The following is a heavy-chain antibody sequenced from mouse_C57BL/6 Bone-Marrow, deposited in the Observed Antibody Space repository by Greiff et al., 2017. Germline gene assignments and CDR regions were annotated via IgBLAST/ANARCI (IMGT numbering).Heavy chain of an antibody. D-gene: IGHD2-1*01. CDR1: GYAFSSSW. Sequence: QVQLQQSGPELVKPGASVMISRKAPGYAFSSSWLNWVKQRPGKGLEWIGRIYPGDGDTNYNGKFKGKATLTADKSYSTAYMQLNNLTSEDSAVYYCARFYYGKQYYCDYWGQGTTLTVSS. J-gene: IGHJ2*01. CDR2: IYPGDGDT. CDR3: ARFYYGKQYYCDY. V-gene: IGHV1-82*01.